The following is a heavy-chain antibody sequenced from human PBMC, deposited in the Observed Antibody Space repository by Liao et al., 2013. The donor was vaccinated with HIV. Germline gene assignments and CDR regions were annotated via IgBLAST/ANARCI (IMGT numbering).Heavy chain of an antibody. V-gene: IGHV4-39*07. CDR2: VYYSGST. CDR3: ASATRSYYDSSGYYSEYFQH. CDR1: GGSISGSSYY. J-gene: IGHJ1*01. D-gene: IGHD3-22*01. Sequence: QLQLQESGPGLLKPSETLSLTCDVFGGSISGSSYYWGWIRQPPGKGLEWIGTVYYSGSTYYNSSLKSRVTLSLDTPKDQFSLKLSSVTAADTAVYYCASATRSYYDSSGYYSEYFQHWGQGTLVTVSS.